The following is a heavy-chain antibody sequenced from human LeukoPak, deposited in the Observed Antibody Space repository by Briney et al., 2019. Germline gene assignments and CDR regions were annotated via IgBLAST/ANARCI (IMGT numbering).Heavy chain of an antibody. V-gene: IGHV3-48*03. J-gene: IGHJ4*02. CDR3: ARDLAPNYDFWSGYTYYFDY. CDR1: GFTFSNE. CDR2: ISSSGSTI. Sequence: GGSLRLSCAASGFTFSNEMNWVRQAPGKGLEWVSHISSSGSTIYYADSVKGRFTISRDNAKNSLYLQMNSLRAEDTAVYYCARDLAPNYDFWSGYTYYFDYWGQGTLVTVSS. D-gene: IGHD3-3*01.